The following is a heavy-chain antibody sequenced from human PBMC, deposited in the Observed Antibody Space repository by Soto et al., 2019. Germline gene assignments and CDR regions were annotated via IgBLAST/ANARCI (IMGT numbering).Heavy chain of an antibody. Sequence: SQTLSLTCAISGDSVSSDSAAWNWIRQSPSRGLEWPGKTYYRSKWYNDYAESVKSRLVINPDTSKNHFSLQLSSVTPEDTAMYYCAREAPAFDYWGQGTLVTVSS. CDR1: GDSVSSDSAA. D-gene: IGHD2-2*01. V-gene: IGHV6-1*01. CDR2: TYYRSKWYN. J-gene: IGHJ4*02. CDR3: AREAPAFDY.